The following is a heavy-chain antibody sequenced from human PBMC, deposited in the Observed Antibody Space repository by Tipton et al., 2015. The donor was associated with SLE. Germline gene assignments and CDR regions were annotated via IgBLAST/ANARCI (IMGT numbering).Heavy chain of an antibody. V-gene: IGHV1-69*13. Sequence: QLVQSGPEVKKPGASVKVSCKASGYTFTNYGITWVRQAPGQGLEWMGGIIPLLGSSDYAQKFQGRLTITADESTSTFMELSSLRSEDTAVYYCAPGAEVLVSWGPGALVSVSS. CDR1: GYTFTNYG. CDR3: APGAEVLVS. D-gene: IGHD4/OR15-4a*01. J-gene: IGHJ4*02. CDR2: IIPLLGSS.